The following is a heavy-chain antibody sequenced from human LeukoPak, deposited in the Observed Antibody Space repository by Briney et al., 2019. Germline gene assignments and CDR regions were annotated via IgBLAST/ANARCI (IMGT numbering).Heavy chain of an antibody. CDR1: GASVSTYY. J-gene: IGHJ3*02. CDR2: VYASGST. Sequence: SETLSLTCTVSGASVSTYYWSWIRQPPGMRLEWIGHVYASGSTDSNPSLTSRVTISVDTSKNQVSLKLNSATAADTAVYYCASRTSSGWSSDDAFDIWGQGTMVTVSS. V-gene: IGHV4-4*09. CDR3: ASRTSSGWSSDDAFDI. D-gene: IGHD6-19*01.